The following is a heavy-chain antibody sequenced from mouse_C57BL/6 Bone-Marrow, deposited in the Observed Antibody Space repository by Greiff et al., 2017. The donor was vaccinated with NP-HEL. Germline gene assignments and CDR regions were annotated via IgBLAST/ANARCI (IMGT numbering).Heavy chain of an antibody. J-gene: IGHJ4*01. V-gene: IGHV14-4*01. CDR1: GFNIKDDY. Sequence: EVQLQQSGAELVRPGASVKLSCTASGFNIKDDYMHWVKQRPEQGLEWIGWIDPENGDTEYASKFQGQATITADTSSNTAYLQLSSLTSEDTAVYYCTPYYYGSSYYAMDYWGQGTSVTVSS. CDR2: IDPENGDT. CDR3: TPYYYGSSYYAMDY. D-gene: IGHD1-1*01.